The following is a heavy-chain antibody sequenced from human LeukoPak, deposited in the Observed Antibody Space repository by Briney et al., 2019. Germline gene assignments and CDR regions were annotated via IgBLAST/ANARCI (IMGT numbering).Heavy chain of an antibody. CDR1: GFTFSNYL. CDR3: ARDFLGACRVDFFDF. V-gene: IGHV3-7*01. Sequence: GGSLRLSCAASGFTFSNYLMSWVHRAPGKGLEWVADIKPDGGETYYVDSVRGRFTISRDSAQNSLYLQMNSLGADDTAIYYCARDFLGACRVDFFDFWGQGTLVTVSS. CDR2: IKPDGGET. D-gene: IGHD3-3*01. J-gene: IGHJ4*02.